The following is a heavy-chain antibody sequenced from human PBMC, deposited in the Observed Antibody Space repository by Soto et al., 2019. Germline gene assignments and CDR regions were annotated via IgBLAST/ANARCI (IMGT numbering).Heavy chain of an antibody. J-gene: IGHJ4*02. CDR2: VSGSGGTT. CDR3: AREGYDSSGYYALEDY. Sequence: EVLLWESGGGLVQPGGSLRLSCAASGFTLGNFAMTWVRQSPGMGLEWVSAVSGSGGTTYYADSVKGRFTISRDNSRNTLYLQMNSLRAEDTAVYYCAREGYDSSGYYALEDYWGQGTLVTVSS. V-gene: IGHV3-23*01. D-gene: IGHD3-22*01. CDR1: GFTLGNFA.